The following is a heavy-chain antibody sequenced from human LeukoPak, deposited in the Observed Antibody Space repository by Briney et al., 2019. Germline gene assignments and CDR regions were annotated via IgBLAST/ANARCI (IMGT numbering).Heavy chain of an antibody. J-gene: IGHJ1*01. CDR2: IIPIFGTA. CDR3: ASSVDYYDSSGYPMYEYFQH. D-gene: IGHD3-22*01. CDR1: GGTFSSYA. Sequence: LVKVSCKASGGTFSSYAISWVRQAPGQGLEWRGGIIPIFGTANYAQKFQGRVTITTDESTSTAYMELSSLRSEDTAVYYCASSVDYYDSSGYPMYEYFQHWGQGTLVTVSS. V-gene: IGHV1-69*05.